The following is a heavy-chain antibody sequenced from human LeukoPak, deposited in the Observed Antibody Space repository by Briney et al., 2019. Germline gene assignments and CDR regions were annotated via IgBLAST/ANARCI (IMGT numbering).Heavy chain of an antibody. J-gene: IGHJ4*02. CDR1: GFIFSNYA. Sequence: GGSLRLSCAASGFIFSNYAMSWVRQAPGKGLEWVSAISGSDDNTYCADSVGGRFTISRDNSKNTLYLQMNSLRSEDTAIYFCAKSRYGVSSCYNYWGQGTLVTVSS. D-gene: IGHD2-15*01. V-gene: IGHV3-23*01. CDR3: AKSRYGVSSCYNY. CDR2: ISGSDDNT.